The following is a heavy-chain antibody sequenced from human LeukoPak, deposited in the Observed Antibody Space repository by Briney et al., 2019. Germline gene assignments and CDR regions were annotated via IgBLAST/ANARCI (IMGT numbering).Heavy chain of an antibody. D-gene: IGHD6-19*01. CDR3: ARSSGWSLNWFDP. CDR1: GGTFSSYT. J-gene: IGHJ5*02. Sequence: SVKVSCKASGGTFSSYTISWVRQAPGQGLEWMGRIIPILGIANYAQEFQGRVTITADKSTSTAYMELSSLRSEDTAVYYCARSSGWSLNWFDPWGQGTLVTVSS. V-gene: IGHV1-69*02. CDR2: IIPILGIA.